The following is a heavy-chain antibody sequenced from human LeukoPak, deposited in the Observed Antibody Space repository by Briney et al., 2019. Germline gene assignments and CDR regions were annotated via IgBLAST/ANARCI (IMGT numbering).Heavy chain of an antibody. Sequence: GGSLRLSCAASGFTFSSYAMPWVRQAPGKGLEWVAVISYDESNKYYADSVKGRFTISRDNSKNTLYLQMNSLRAEDTAVYYCAREGAVAGMGRFDYWGQGTLVTVSS. CDR2: ISYDESNK. D-gene: IGHD6-19*01. J-gene: IGHJ4*02. V-gene: IGHV3-30-3*01. CDR1: GFTFSSYA. CDR3: AREGAVAGMGRFDY.